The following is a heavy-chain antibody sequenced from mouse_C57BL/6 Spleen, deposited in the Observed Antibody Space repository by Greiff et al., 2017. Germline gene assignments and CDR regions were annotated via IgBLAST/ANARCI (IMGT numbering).Heavy chain of an antibody. CDR3: ARPGTRGAWFAY. J-gene: IGHJ3*01. D-gene: IGHD4-1*01. CDR1: DYSITSGYY. Sequence: EVKLMESGPGLVKPSQSLSLTCSVTDYSITSGYYWNWIRQFPGNKLEWMGYISYDGSNNYNPSLKNRISITRDTSKNQFFLKLNSVTTEDTATYYCARPGTRGAWFAYWGQGTLVTVSA. CDR2: ISYDGSN. V-gene: IGHV3-6*01.